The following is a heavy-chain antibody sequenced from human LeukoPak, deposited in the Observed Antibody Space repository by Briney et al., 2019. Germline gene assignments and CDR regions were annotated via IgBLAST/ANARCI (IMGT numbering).Heavy chain of an antibody. CDR2: ISAYNGNT. J-gene: IGHJ5*02. V-gene: IGHV1-18*01. CDR1: GYNLTSYG. D-gene: IGHD3-22*01. Sequence: ASVKVSCKASGYNLTSYGISWVRQAPGKGVDGMGWISAYNGNTNDAQKLQGRVTMNTDTSTSTAYMELRSLRSDDTAVYYCARVVVITIPNWFDPWGQGTLVTVSS. CDR3: ARVVVITIPNWFDP.